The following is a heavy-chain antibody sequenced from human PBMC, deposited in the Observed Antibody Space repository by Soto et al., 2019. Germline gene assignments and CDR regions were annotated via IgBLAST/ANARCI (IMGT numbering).Heavy chain of an antibody. V-gene: IGHV4-59*01. CDR3: ARGVAAAGTSPSYYYYMDV. CDR2: IYYSGST. J-gene: IGHJ6*03. D-gene: IGHD6-13*01. Sequence: SETLSLTCTVSGGSISSYYWSWIRQPPGKGLEWIGYIYYSGSTNYNPSLKSRVTISVDTSKNQFSLKLSSVTAADTAVYYCARGVAAAGTSPSYYYYMDVWGKGTTVTRLL. CDR1: GGSISSYY.